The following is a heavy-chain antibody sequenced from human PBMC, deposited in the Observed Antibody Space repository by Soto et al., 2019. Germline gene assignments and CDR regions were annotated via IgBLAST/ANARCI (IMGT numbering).Heavy chain of an antibody. CDR3: ARTGLQIVQATSYYYGLDV. V-gene: IGHV3-33*01. D-gene: IGHD2-8*01. Sequence: GGSLRLSCAASGFTFSSYGMHWVRQAPGKGLEWVAVIWHDGTNKYYVDSVKGRFTISRDNSKDTLYLQMNNLRAEDTAVYYCARTGLQIVQATSYYYGLDVWGQGTTVTVSS. J-gene: IGHJ6*02. CDR2: IWHDGTNK. CDR1: GFTFSSYG.